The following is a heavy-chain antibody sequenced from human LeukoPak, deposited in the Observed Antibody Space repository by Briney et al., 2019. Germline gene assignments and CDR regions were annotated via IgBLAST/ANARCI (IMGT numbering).Heavy chain of an antibody. CDR3: TTSYSSSWANDY. D-gene: IGHD6-13*01. Sequence: SVKVSRKDSGFTFTSSAVQWVRQARGQRLEWIGWIVVGSGNTNYAQNFQERVTITRDMSTSTAYMELSSLRSEDTAVYYCTTSYSSSWANDYWGQGTLVTVSS. V-gene: IGHV1-58*01. J-gene: IGHJ4*02. CDR2: IVVGSGNT. CDR1: GFTFTSSA.